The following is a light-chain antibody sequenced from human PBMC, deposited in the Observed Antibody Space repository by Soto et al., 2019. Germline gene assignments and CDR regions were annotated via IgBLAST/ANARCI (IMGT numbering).Light chain of an antibody. Sequence: QSALTQPASVSGSPGQSITISCTGTTSDVGGYDYVSWYQQHPGQAPKLLIYEVSNRPSGVSHRFSGSKSGNTASLSISGLQAEDEVVYYCYSFTASYTLSVFGTVTKVTVL. V-gene: IGLV2-14*01. CDR1: TSDVGGYDY. CDR2: EVS. J-gene: IGLJ1*01. CDR3: YSFTASYTLSV.